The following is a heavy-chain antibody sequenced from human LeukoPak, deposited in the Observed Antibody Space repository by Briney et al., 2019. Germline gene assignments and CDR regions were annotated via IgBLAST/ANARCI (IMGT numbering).Heavy chain of an antibody. CDR2: ISYDGSNK. CDR3: ARAGYYGSGADYYDMDV. Sequence: GGSLRLSCAASGFTFSSYDTHWVRQAPGKGLEWVAVISYDGSNKYYADSVKGRFTISRDNSKNTLYLQMNGLRAEDTAVYYCARAGYYGSGADYYDMDVWGQGTTVTVSS. V-gene: IGHV3-30*03. J-gene: IGHJ6*02. CDR1: GFTFSSYD. D-gene: IGHD3-10*01.